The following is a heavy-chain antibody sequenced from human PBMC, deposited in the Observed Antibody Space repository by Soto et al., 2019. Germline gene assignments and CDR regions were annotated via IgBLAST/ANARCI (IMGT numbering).Heavy chain of an antibody. D-gene: IGHD3-3*01. CDR1: GYTFTSYG. CDR3: AREGKYDFWSGYPPSDYYYYYMDV. Sequence: ASVKVSCKASGYTFTSYGISWVRQAPGQGLERKGRISAYNGNTNYAQKLQGRVTMTTDTSTSTAYMELRSLRSDDTAVYYCAREGKYDFWSGYPPSDYYYYYMDVWGKGATVTVSS. V-gene: IGHV1-18*01. CDR2: ISAYNGNT. J-gene: IGHJ6*03.